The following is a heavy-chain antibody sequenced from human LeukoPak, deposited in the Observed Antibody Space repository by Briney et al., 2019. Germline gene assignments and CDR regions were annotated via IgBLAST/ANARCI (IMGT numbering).Heavy chain of an antibody. CDR2: IYYDGSNK. Sequence: QPGGSLRLSCAASGFTFSNYGMHWVRQAPGKGLEWVALIYYDGSNKYYADSVKGRCTISRDNSKNTLYLQMNSLRAEDTAVYYCANNFDYWGQGTLVTVSS. CDR1: GFTFSNYG. J-gene: IGHJ4*02. V-gene: IGHV3-33*06. CDR3: ANNFDY.